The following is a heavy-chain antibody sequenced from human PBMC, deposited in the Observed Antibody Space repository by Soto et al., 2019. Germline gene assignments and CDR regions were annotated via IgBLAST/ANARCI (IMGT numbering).Heavy chain of an antibody. D-gene: IGHD3-22*01. Sequence: EVQLVESGGGLVKPGGSLRLSCAASGFTFSSYSMNWVRQAPGKGLEWVSSISSSSSYIYYADSVNGRFTISRDNAKNSLYLQMNSLRAEDTAVYYCARDFSYYDRDYYYYGMDVWGQGTTVTVSS. CDR2: ISSSSSYI. CDR3: ARDFSYYDRDYYYYGMDV. V-gene: IGHV3-21*01. J-gene: IGHJ6*02. CDR1: GFTFSSYS.